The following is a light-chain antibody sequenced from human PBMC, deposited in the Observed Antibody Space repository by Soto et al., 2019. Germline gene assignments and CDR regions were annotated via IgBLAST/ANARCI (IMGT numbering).Light chain of an antibody. CDR2: AAS. CDR3: QKYSSVPV. J-gene: IGKJ3*01. CDR1: QGIRNY. V-gene: IGKV1-27*01. Sequence: DIQMTQSPTSLSSVGDRVTITCRASQGIRNYVAWYQQIPGKAPKLLIYAASTLQSGVPSRFSGSGSGTDFTLTINGLQPEDVATYSCQKYSSVPVFGPGTKVEIK.